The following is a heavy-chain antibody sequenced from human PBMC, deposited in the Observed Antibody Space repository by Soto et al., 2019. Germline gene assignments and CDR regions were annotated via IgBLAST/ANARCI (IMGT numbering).Heavy chain of an antibody. CDR3: ARHPNIVLMNWFDP. Sequence: SETLSLTCTVSGGSISSYYWSWIRQPPGKGLEWIGYIYYSGSTNYNPSLKSRVTISVDTSKNQFSLKLSSVTAADTAVYYCARHPNIVLMNWFDPWGQGTLVTVSS. CDR2: IYYSGST. CDR1: GGSISSYY. D-gene: IGHD2-8*01. V-gene: IGHV4-59*08. J-gene: IGHJ5*02.